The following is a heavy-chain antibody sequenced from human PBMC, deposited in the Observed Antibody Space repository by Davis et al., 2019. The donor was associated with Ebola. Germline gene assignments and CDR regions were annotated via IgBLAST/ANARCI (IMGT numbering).Heavy chain of an antibody. CDR2: IYYSGST. J-gene: IGHJ4*02. CDR1: GGSISSYY. V-gene: IGHV4-59*01. D-gene: IGHD6-13*01. CDR3: ARSRITAGGTGFDY. Sequence: MPSETLSLTCTVSGGSISSYYWSWIRQPPGKGLEWIGYIYYSGSTNYNPPPKSPVTISVDTSKNQFSLKLSSVTAADTALYYCARSRITAGGTGFDYWGQGTLVTVSS.